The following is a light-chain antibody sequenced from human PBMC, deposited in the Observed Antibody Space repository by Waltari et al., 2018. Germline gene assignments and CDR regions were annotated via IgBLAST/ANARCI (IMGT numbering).Light chain of an antibody. CDR1: SSDVGGYNY. CDR3: SSYTSSSTYV. Sequence: QSALTQPASVSGSPGQSITISCTGTSSDVGGYNYVSWYQQHPGKAPKLMIYDVSKRPSGVSNRFSASTSGNTASLTISGRQAEDEADYYCSSYTSSSTYVFGTGTKVTVL. J-gene: IGLJ1*01. V-gene: IGLV2-14*01. CDR2: DVS.